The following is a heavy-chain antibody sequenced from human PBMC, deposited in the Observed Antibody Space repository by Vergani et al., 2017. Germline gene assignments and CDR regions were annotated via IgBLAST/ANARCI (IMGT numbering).Heavy chain of an antibody. CDR3: ATMTGMATGY. V-gene: IGHV1-46*01. CDR2: INPSGGST. J-gene: IGHJ4*02. CDR1: GYNYTSYY. D-gene: IGHD5-24*01. Sequence: QVQLVQSGAEVKKPGASVKVSCKASGYNYTSYYMHWVRPAPGQGLEWMGIINPSGGSTSYAQKFQGRVTMTMDTSTSSVYMALSSLGSEDTSVYYCATMTGMATGYWGQGTLVTVSS.